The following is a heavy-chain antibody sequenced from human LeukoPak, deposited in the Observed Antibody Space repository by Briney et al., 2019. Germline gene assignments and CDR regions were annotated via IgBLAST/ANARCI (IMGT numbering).Heavy chain of an antibody. D-gene: IGHD6-13*01. CDR1: GYTFTSSD. Sequence: ASVKVSCKASGYTFTSSDINWVRQAPGQGLEWMGWVNPKSGKTGSARKFQGRVAMTKNISISTAYIEVSSLAYEDPATYYCARGRPGLASAGTYDFWGQGTLITVSS. CDR3: ARGRPGLASAGTYDF. V-gene: IGHV1-8*01. J-gene: IGHJ4*02. CDR2: VNPKSGKT.